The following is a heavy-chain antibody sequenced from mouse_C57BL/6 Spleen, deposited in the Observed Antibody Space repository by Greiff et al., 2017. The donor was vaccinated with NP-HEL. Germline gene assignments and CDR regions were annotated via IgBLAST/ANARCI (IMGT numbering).Heavy chain of an antibody. CDR2: IHPNSGST. J-gene: IGHJ2*01. D-gene: IGHD1-1*01. CDR3: ASSPITTVYGFDY. CDR1: GYTFTSYW. Sequence: QVQLQQSGAELVKPGASVKLSCKASGYTFTSYWMHWVKQRPGQGLEWIGMIHPNSGSTNYNEKFKSKATLTVDKSSSTAYMQLSSLTSEDSAVYYCASSPITTVYGFDYWGQGTTLTVSS. V-gene: IGHV1-64*01.